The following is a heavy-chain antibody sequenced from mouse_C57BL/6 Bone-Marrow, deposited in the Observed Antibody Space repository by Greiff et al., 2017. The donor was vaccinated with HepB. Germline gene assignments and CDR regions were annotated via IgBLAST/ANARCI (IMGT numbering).Heavy chain of an antibody. V-gene: IGHV1-74*01. CDR3: AIPGIYYDYAFAY. CDR2: IHPSDSDT. Sequence: QVQLQQPGAELVKPGASVKVSCKASGYTFTSYWMHWVKQRPGQGLEWLGRIHPSDSDTNYNQKFKGKATLTVDQSSSTAYMQRSSLTSEDSAVYYCAIPGIYYDYAFAYWGQGTLVTVSA. CDR1: GYTFTSYW. D-gene: IGHD2-4*01. J-gene: IGHJ3*01.